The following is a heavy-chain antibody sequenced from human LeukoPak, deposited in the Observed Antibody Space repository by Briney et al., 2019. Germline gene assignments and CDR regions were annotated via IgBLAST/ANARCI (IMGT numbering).Heavy chain of an antibody. CDR3: AGAGSETQWRAFDF. V-gene: IGHV3-13*01. D-gene: IGHD6-19*01. CDR1: GFTFSRYD. CDR2: IGTAGDT. Sequence: GGSLRLSCVASGFTFSRYDMHWVRQVTGKGLEWVSGIGTAGDTYYAGSVKGRFTISRENAKNSLYLQMNSLTAGDTAVYYCAGAGSETQWRAFDFWGQGALVTVFS. J-gene: IGHJ4*02.